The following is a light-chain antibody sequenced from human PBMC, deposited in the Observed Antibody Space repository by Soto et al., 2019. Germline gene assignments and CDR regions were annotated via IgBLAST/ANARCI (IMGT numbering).Light chain of an antibody. J-gene: IGLJ1*01. CDR2: EGI. V-gene: IGLV2-14*02. Sequence: QSVLTQPASVSGSPGQSITISCTGSSNTIGGYNVVSWYQQHPGKAPKVIIYEGIKRPSGVSNRFSGAISGSTASLTVSGLQAEDEADYYCSSFAGSNNFPYVFGTGTKVTVL. CDR3: SSFAGSNNFPYV. CDR1: SNTIGGYNV.